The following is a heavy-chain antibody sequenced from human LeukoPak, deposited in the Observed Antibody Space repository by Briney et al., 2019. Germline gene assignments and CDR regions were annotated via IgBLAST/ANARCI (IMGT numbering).Heavy chain of an antibody. CDR3: ARGVYYYYYMDV. CDR1: GFTLSSYA. V-gene: IGHV3-30-3*01. J-gene: IGHJ6*03. Sequence: PGGSLRLSCAASGFTLSSYAMHWVRQAPGKGLEWVAVISYDGSNKYYADSVKGRFTISRDNSKNTLYLQMNSLRAEDTAVYYCARGVYYYYYMDVWGKGTTVTVSS. CDR2: ISYDGSNK.